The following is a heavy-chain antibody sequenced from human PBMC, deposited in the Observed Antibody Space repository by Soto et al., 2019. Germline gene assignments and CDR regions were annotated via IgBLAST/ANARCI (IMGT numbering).Heavy chain of an antibody. CDR2: INPNSGDT. CDR1: GYTFSGYY. V-gene: IGHV1-2*02. Sequence: GASVKVSCKASGYTFSGYYMHWVRQAPGQGLEWMGWINPNSGDTNHAQKFQGRVTTTRDTSISTAYMEMSRLRSDDTAVYYCARDRGGGYYGMDVWGQGTTVTVSS. CDR3: ARDRGGGYYGMDV. D-gene: IGHD3-16*01. J-gene: IGHJ6*02.